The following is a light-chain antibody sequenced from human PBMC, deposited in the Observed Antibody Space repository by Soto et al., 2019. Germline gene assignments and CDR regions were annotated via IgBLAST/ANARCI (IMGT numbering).Light chain of an antibody. V-gene: IGLV2-14*01. CDR2: DVS. Sequence: QSALTQPASVSGSPGQSITISCTGTSSDVGGYNYVSWYQQHPGKAPKLMIYDVSNRPSWVSNRFSGSKSGNTASLTISGLQAEDEADYYCSSYTSSSTVFGTGTKLTVL. CDR1: SSDVGGYNY. J-gene: IGLJ1*01. CDR3: SSYTSSSTV.